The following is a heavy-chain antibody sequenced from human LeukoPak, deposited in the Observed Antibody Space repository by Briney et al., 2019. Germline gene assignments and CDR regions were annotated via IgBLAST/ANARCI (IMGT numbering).Heavy chain of an antibody. J-gene: IGHJ4*02. D-gene: IGHD6-13*01. CDR2: IYYSGST. CDR3: ARDSRQQLVLEY. CDR1: GGSISSYY. Sequence: SETLSLTCAVSGGSISSYYWSRIRQPPGKGLEWIGYIYYSGSTNYNPSLKSRVTISVDTSKNQFSLKLSSVTAADTAVYYCARDSRQQLVLEYWGQGTLVTVSS. V-gene: IGHV4-59*01.